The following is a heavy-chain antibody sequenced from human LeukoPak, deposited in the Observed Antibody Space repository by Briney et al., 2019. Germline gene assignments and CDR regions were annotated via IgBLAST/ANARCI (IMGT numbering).Heavy chain of an antibody. Sequence: ASVKVSCKASGYTFTSYDINWVRQATGQGLEWMGWMNPNSGNTGYAQKFQGRVAMTRNTSISTAYMELSSLRSEDTAVYYCARASNLRRNPGGYWGQGTLVTVSS. CDR2: MNPNSGNT. V-gene: IGHV1-8*01. J-gene: IGHJ4*02. CDR3: ARASNLRRNPGGY. CDR1: GYTFTSYD. D-gene: IGHD4-23*01.